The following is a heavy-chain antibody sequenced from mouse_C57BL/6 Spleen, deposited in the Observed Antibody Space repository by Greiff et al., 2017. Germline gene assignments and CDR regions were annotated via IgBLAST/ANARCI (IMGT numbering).Heavy chain of an antibody. V-gene: IGHV1-15*01. CDR1: GYTFTDYE. Sequence: QVQLQQSGAELVRPGASVTLSCKASGYTFTDYEMHWVKQTPVHGLEWIGAIDPETGGTAYNQKFKGKAILTADKSSSTAYMELRSLTSEDSAVYYCTRHYDPHFDYWGQGTTLPVSS. CDR3: TRHYDPHFDY. J-gene: IGHJ2*01. CDR2: IDPETGGT. D-gene: IGHD2-4*01.